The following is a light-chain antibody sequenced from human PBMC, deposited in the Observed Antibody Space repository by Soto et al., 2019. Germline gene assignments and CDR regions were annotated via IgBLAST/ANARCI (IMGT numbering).Light chain of an antibody. V-gene: IGKV3-11*01. CDR2: DAT. CDR1: QSVSSY. CDR3: HQRSTVPYP. J-gene: IGKJ2*01. Sequence: EIVLKQSPATLSLSPGERGTLSCRASQSVSSYLVWYQQKPGQTPRLLMSDATTRATGIPARFSGSGSGTDFTLTISSLEPEDSAVYHCHQRSTVPYPFGEGTKLEIK.